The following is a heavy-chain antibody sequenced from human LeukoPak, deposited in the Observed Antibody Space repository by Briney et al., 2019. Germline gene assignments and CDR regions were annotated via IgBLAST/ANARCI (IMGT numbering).Heavy chain of an antibody. Sequence: GASVKVSCKASGYTFTGHYMHWVRQAPGQGLEWMGWINPNTGGTNYAQKFQGRVTMTRDTSISTAYMELSRLRSDDTAGYYCARTKSAHDSRIQTYYYYMDVWGKGTTVTVSS. D-gene: IGHD3-22*01. CDR1: GYTFTGHY. CDR3: ARTKSAHDSRIQTYYYYMDV. J-gene: IGHJ6*03. V-gene: IGHV1-2*02. CDR2: INPNTGGT.